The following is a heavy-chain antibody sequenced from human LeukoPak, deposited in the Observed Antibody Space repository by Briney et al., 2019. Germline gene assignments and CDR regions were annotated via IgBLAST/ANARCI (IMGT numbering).Heavy chain of an antibody. V-gene: IGHV3-7*01. CDR3: ARGGYSFDY. CDR1: GFSFTKYW. J-gene: IGHJ4*02. CDR2: LHPDGSER. Sequence: GRSLKLSCVASGFSFTKYWMTWVRQAPGKGLEWMARLHPDGSERNYVGSVEGRFTVFGDNAKSSLFLQMHSLRVEGTAVYYCARGGYSFDYLGQGTLVTVPS. D-gene: IGHD5-12*01.